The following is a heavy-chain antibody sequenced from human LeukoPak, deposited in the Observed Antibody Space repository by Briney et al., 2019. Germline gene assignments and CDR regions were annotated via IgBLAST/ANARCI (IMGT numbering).Heavy chain of an antibody. J-gene: IGHJ6*03. CDR1: GGSISSSSYY. V-gene: IGHV4-39*01. Sequence: SETLSLTCTVSGGSISSSSYYWCWIRQRPGKGLEWIGSIYYSGSASYNPSLKSRVTISVDTSKNRISLKLTSVTAADTAVYYCARHTGYYYMDVWGKGTTVTVSS. CDR3: ARHTGYYYMDV. CDR2: IYYSGSA. D-gene: IGHD4-17*01.